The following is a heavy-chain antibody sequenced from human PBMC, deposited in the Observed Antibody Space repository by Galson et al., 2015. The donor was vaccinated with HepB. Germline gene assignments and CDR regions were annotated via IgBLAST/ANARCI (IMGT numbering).Heavy chain of an antibody. V-gene: IGHV1-46*01. D-gene: IGHD3-10*01. CDR1: GYTFLTYY. J-gene: IGHJ4*02. Sequence: SVKVSCKASGYTFLTYYMHWVRQAPGQGLEWMGIINPDGGSTSHPQKFQGRDTMTRDTSTSTVYMELSSLRFEDTAVYYCARGAIRGVIRGDFDYWGQGTLVTVFS. CDR2: INPDGGST. CDR3: ARGAIRGVIRGDFDY.